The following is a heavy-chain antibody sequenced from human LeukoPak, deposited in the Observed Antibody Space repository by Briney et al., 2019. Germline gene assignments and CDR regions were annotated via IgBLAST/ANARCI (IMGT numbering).Heavy chain of an antibody. CDR2: ISYDGSNK. Sequence: GGSLRLSCAASGFTFSSYATHWVRQAPGKGLEWVAVISYDGSNKYYADSVKGRFTIYRDNSKNTLYLQMNSLRAEDTAVYYCARDQAAAGHYFDYWGQGTLVTVSS. V-gene: IGHV3-30-3*01. J-gene: IGHJ4*02. CDR3: ARDQAAAGHYFDY. D-gene: IGHD6-13*01. CDR1: GFTFSSYA.